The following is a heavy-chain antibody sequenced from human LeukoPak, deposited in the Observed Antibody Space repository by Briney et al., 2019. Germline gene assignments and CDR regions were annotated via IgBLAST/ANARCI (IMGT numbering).Heavy chain of an antibody. Sequence: ASVKVSCKASGYTFTSYGISWVRQAPGQGLEWIGWISAYNGNTNYAQKLQGRVTMTTDTSTSTAYMELRSLRSDDTAVYYCARANKASYPVIGDNAFDIWGQGTMVTVSS. CDR2: ISAYNGNT. V-gene: IGHV1-18*01. D-gene: IGHD1-26*01. J-gene: IGHJ3*02. CDR3: ARANKASYPVIGDNAFDI. CDR1: GYTFTSYG.